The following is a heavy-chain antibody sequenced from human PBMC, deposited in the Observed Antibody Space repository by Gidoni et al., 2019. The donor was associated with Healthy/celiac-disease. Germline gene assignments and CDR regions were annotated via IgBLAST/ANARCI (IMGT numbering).Heavy chain of an antibody. CDR1: GFTFDDYA. J-gene: IGHJ6*02. V-gene: IGHV3-9*01. CDR2: ISWHSGSI. CDR3: AKVGAGRRGMDV. D-gene: IGHD6-19*01. Sequence: EVQLVESGGGLVQPGRSLRLSCAASGFTFDDYAMHWVRQAPGKGLEWVSGISWHSGSIGYADSVKGRFTISRDNAKNSLYLQMNSLRAEDTALYYCAKVGAGRRGMDVWGQGTTVTVSS.